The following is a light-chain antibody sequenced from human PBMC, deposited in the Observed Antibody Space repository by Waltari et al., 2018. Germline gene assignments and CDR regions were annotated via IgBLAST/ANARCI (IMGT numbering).Light chain of an antibody. Sequence: DIVLTHSPATLSFSPGERATLPCRASQSVSSYLAWYQQKPGQAPRLLIYDASNRATGIPARFSGSGSGTDFTLTISSLEPEDFAVYYCQQRSNWPRTFGQGTKVEIK. CDR3: QQRSNWPRT. CDR1: QSVSSY. J-gene: IGKJ1*01. V-gene: IGKV3-11*01. CDR2: DAS.